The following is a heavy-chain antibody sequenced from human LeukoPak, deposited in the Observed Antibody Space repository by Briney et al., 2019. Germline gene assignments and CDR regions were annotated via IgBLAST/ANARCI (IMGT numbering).Heavy chain of an antibody. J-gene: IGHJ4*02. CDR1: GFTFSSYS. D-gene: IGHD6-19*01. CDR3: AKSPYSSGWLHYY. Sequence: GGSLRLSCAASGFTFSSYSMNWVRQAPGKGLEWVSYISSSSSTIYYADSVKGRFTISRDNAKNSLYLQMNSLRAEDTAVYYCAKSPYSSGWLHYYWGQGTLVTVSS. V-gene: IGHV3-48*01. CDR2: ISSSSSTI.